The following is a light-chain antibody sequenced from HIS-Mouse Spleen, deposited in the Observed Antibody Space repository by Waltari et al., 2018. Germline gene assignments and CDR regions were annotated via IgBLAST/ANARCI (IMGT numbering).Light chain of an antibody. J-gene: IGLJ2*01. V-gene: IGLV3-21*02. CDR3: QVWDSSSDVV. Sequence: SYVLTQPPSVSVAPGQTARTTCGGNNIGSKSVHWYQQKPGQAPVLVVYDDSDRPSGIPERFSGSNSGNTATLTISRVEAGDEADYYCQVWDSSSDVVFGGGTKLTVL. CDR2: DDS. CDR1: NIGSKS.